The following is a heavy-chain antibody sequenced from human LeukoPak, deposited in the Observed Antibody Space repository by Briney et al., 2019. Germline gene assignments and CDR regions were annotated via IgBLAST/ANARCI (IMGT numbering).Heavy chain of an antibody. D-gene: IGHD1-7*01. CDR2: INPNSGGT. CDR3: ARGRWVVWNYGDY. CDR1: GYTFTGYY. Sequence: ASVKVSCKASGYTFTGYYMHWVRQAPGQGLEWMGWINPNSGGTNYAQKFQGRVTMTRDTSISTAYMELSRLRSDDTAVYYCARGRWVVWNYGDYWGQGTLVTDSS. V-gene: IGHV1-2*02. J-gene: IGHJ4*02.